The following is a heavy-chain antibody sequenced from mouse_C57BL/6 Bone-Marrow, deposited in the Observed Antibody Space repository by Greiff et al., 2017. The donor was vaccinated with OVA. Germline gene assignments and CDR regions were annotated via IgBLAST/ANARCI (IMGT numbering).Heavy chain of an antibody. J-gene: IGHJ3*01. CDR1: GYTFTSYW. Sequence: QVQLQQPGAELVKPGASVKLSCKASGYTFTSYWMQWVKQRPGQGLEWIGEIDPSDSYTNYNQKFKGKATLTVDTSSSTAYMQLSSLTSEDSAVYYGAREGSYGNSWFAYWGQGTLVTVSA. D-gene: IGHD2-1*01. CDR2: IDPSDSYT. CDR3: AREGSYGNSWFAY. V-gene: IGHV1-50*01.